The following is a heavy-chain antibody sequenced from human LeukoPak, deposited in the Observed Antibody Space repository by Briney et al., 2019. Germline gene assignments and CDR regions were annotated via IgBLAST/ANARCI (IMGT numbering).Heavy chain of an antibody. J-gene: IGHJ6*04. CDR3: AREVRDIVVVPAAMGGYYGMDV. CDR2: IYHSGST. V-gene: IGHV4-38-2*01. CDR1: GYPISSGYY. D-gene: IGHD2-2*01. Sequence: SETLSLTCAVSGYPISSGYYLGWIRQPPGKGLEWIGIIYHSGSTYSNPSLKSRVTISVDTAQNQFSLKLSSVTAADTAVYYCAREVRDIVVVPAAMGGYYGMDVWGKGTTVSVSS.